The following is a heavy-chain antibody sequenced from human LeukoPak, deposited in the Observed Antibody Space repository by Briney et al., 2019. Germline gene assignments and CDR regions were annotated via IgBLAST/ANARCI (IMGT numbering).Heavy chain of an antibody. D-gene: IGHD3-16*02. CDR2: LYHSGST. V-gene: IGHV4-38-2*01. CDR1: GFTFSSYG. CDR3: AGGVTRSYDYVWGSYRSSNYIDY. J-gene: IGHJ4*02. Sequence: GSLRLSCAASGFTFSSYGMSCVRQPPGRGRECCGSLYHSGSTYYNPSLKSRVTISVNTSKNQFSLRLSSATAAATAVYYCAGGVTRSYDYVWGSYRSSNYIDYWGQGTLVTVSS.